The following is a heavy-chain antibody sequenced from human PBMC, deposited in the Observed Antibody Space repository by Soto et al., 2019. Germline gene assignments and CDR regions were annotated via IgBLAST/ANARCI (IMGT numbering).Heavy chain of an antibody. CDR3: ASFLGYYDSSGYYFAASGMDV. J-gene: IGHJ6*02. CDR1: RGTFSSYA. CDR2: IIPIFGTA. V-gene: IGHV1-69*13. D-gene: IGHD3-22*01. Sequence: SVKVSCKASRGTFSSYAISWVRQAPGQGLEWMGGIIPIFGTANYAQKFQGRVTITADESTSTAYMELSSLRSEDTAVYYCASFLGYYDSSGYYFAASGMDVWGQGTTVTVSS.